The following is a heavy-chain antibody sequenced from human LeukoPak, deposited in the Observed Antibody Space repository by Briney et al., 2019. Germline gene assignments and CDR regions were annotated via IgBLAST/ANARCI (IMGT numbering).Heavy chain of an antibody. CDR1: GYTFTSYG. V-gene: IGHV1-18*01. CDR3: ARDLDYGGNPQID. Sequence: GASVKVSCKASGYTFTSYGISWVRQAPGQGLEGMGWISAYNGNTNYAQKLQGRVTMTTDTSTTTAYMELRSLRPDDTAVYYCARDLDYGGNPQIDWGQGTLVTVSS. J-gene: IGHJ4*02. D-gene: IGHD4-23*01. CDR2: ISAYNGNT.